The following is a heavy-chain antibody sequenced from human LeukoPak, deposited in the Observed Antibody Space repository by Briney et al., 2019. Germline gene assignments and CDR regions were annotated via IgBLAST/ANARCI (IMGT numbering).Heavy chain of an antibody. D-gene: IGHD2-15*01. Sequence: ASVKVSCKASRYTFTVYYIHWVRQAPAQGPEWMGWINPNSGGTKYAEKFQGRVTMTRDTSISTAYMEVGRLTSDDTAVYYCARDDCSGGSCYRTWGQGTLVTVYS. V-gene: IGHV1-2*02. CDR1: RYTFTVYY. CDR3: ARDDCSGGSCYRT. J-gene: IGHJ4*02. CDR2: INPNSGGT.